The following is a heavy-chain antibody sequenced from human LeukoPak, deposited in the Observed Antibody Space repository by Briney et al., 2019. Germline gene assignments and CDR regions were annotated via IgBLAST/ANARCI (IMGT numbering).Heavy chain of an antibody. V-gene: IGHV3-48*02. CDR1: GFSFSSYS. Sequence: GGSLSLSCAVSGFSFSSYSMKWVRRAPGEGLVWVSCISSSSTTIYFDDSLKSRFTISIDNAKNSLSLKLTSLRDEDTAVYYWARRMGGELVAFDIWGQGTMVTVSS. J-gene: IGHJ3*02. CDR2: ISSSSTTI. D-gene: IGHD1-7*01. CDR3: ARRMGGELVAFDI.